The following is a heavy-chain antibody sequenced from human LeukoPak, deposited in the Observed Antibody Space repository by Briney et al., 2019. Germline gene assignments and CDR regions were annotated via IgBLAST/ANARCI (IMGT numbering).Heavy chain of an antibody. Sequence: GGSLRLSCAASGFTFSSYAMSWVRQAPGKGLEWVSVIYSGGSTYYADSVKGRFTISRDNSKNTLYLQMNSLRAEDTAVYYCARLGTLDYWGQGTLVTVSS. CDR3: ARLGTLDY. V-gene: IGHV3-53*01. D-gene: IGHD1-1*01. J-gene: IGHJ4*02. CDR2: IYSGGST. CDR1: GFTFSSYA.